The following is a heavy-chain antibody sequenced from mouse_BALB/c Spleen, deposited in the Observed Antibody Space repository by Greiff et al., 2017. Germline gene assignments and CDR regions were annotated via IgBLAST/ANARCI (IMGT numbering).Heavy chain of an antibody. D-gene: IGHD1-1*01. V-gene: IGHV2-6-4*01. CDR2: IWGGGST. CDR1: GFSLSRYS. Sequence: VQRVESGPGLVAPSQSLSITCTVSGFSLSRYSVSWVRQPPGKGLEWLGMIWGGGSTDYNSALKSRLSISKDNSKSQVFLKMNSLQTDDTAMYYCALIYYYGRSPAWFAYWGQGTLVTVSA. CDR3: ALIYYYGRSPAWFAY. J-gene: IGHJ3*01.